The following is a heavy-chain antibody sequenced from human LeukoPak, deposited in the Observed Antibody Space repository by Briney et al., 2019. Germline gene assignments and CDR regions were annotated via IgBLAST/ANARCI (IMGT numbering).Heavy chain of an antibody. CDR1: GYTFTSYY. Sequence: GASVKVSCKASGYTFTSYYTHWVRQAPGQGLEWMGIIKPSGGSTLYAQKFQGRVTVTSDMSTSTVHVELSSLRSEDTAVYYCAREVPENFNFDYWGQGTLVTVSS. CDR2: IKPSGGST. V-gene: IGHV1-46*01. D-gene: IGHD2/OR15-2a*01. CDR3: AREVPENFNFDY. J-gene: IGHJ4*02.